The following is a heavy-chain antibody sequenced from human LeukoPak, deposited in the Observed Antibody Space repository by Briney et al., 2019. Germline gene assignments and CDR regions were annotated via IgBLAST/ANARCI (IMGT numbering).Heavy chain of an antibody. J-gene: IGHJ4*02. Sequence: SETLSLTCAVYGGSFSGYYWSWIRQPPGKGLEWIGEINHSGSTNYNPSLKSRVTISVDTSKNQFSLKLSSVTAADTAVYYCARDSSQLGGYFDYWGQGTLVTVSS. D-gene: IGHD1-1*01. CDR3: ARDSSQLGGYFDY. CDR2: INHSGST. CDR1: GGSFSGYY. V-gene: IGHV4-34*01.